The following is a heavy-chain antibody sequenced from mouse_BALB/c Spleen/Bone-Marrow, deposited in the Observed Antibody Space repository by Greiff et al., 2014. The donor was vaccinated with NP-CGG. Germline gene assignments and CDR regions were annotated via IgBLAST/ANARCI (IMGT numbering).Heavy chain of an antibody. J-gene: IGHJ3*01. Sequence: DVKLVESGGGLVKSGGSLKLSCAASGFTFSNYGMSWVRQTPEKRLEWVATISGGGSYTFYSDSVKGRFTISRDNAKNNLYQQLSSLRSEDTALYYCARHAYYDQTEVSFVYWGQGTLVTVSA. V-gene: IGHV5-9-2*01. D-gene: IGHD2-4*01. CDR2: ISGGGSYT. CDR1: GFTFSNYG. CDR3: ARHAYYDQTEVSFVY.